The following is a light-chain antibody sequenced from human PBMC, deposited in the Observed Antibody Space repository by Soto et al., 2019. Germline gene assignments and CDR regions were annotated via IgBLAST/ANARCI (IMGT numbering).Light chain of an antibody. Sequence: DIQMTQSPSSLSASVGDTVTITCQASQDITNDLNWYQQKPGKAPNLLIYDASHLERGVPSRFSGSGAGTYFTLTISSLQHEDTATYYCQKYDDVPQFGPGTKVDFK. CDR3: QKYDDVPQ. CDR1: QDITND. J-gene: IGKJ3*01. CDR2: DAS. V-gene: IGKV1-33*01.